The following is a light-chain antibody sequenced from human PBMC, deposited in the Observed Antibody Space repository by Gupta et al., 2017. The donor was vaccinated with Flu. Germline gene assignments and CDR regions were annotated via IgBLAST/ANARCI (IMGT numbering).Light chain of an antibody. CDR1: SSDIGTYNY. CDR3: SSYIGNNTYV. Sequence: QSALTQPASVSGSPGQSITLPCPGTSSDIGTYNYVSWYRQHPGKAPKLMIYEVSNRPSGVSNRFSGSKSGNTASLTISGLQAEDEADYYCSSYIGNNTYVFATGTKVTVL. CDR2: EVS. J-gene: IGLJ1*01. V-gene: IGLV2-14*01.